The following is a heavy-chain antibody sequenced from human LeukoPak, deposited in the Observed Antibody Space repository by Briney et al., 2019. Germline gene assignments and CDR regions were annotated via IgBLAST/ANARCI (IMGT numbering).Heavy chain of an antibody. J-gene: IGHJ4*02. Sequence: PGESLKISCNGSGSSFTSNWISWVRQTPGKGLEWMGRIDPSDSHITSRPSFQGHVTISVDKSISTAYLQWSSLRASDTAMYYCARQGRGSYRRDFDYWGQGTLVTVSS. V-gene: IGHV5-10-1*01. D-gene: IGHD1-26*01. CDR2: IDPSDSHI. CDR3: ARQGRGSYRRDFDY. CDR1: GSSFTSNW.